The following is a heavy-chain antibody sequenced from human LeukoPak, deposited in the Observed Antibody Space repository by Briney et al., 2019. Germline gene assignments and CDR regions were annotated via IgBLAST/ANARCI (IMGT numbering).Heavy chain of an antibody. CDR3: ARVRDYYYGSGNFDY. J-gene: IGHJ4*02. V-gene: IGHV4-59*01. CDR2: GGT. Sequence: SETLSLTCTVSGGSISSYYWSWIRQPPGKGLEWISGGTNYNPSLKSRVTISVDTSKNQFSLKLSSVAAADTAVYYCARVRDYYYGSGNFDYWGQGTLVTVSS. CDR1: GGSISSYY. D-gene: IGHD3-10*01.